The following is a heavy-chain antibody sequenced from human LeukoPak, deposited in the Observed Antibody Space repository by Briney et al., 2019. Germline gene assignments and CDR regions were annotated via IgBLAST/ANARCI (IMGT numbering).Heavy chain of an antibody. CDR3: AKGGEYSSSWSPRVYFDY. CDR1: GFIFSSYA. D-gene: IGHD6-13*01. CDR2: ISGSGGST. V-gene: IGHV3-23*01. J-gene: IGHJ4*02. Sequence: GGSLRLSCAASGFIFSSYAMSWVRQAPGKGLEWVSAISGSGGSTYYADSVKGRFTISRDNSKNTLYLQMNSLRAEDTAVYYCAKGGEYSSSWSPRVYFDYWGQGTLVTVSS.